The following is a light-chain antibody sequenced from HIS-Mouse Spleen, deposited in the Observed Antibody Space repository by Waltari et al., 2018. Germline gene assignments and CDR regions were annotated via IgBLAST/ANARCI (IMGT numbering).Light chain of an antibody. CDR2: EDS. CDR1: ALPKKY. J-gene: IGLJ2*01. CDR3: YSTDSSGNHRV. Sequence: SYELTQPPSVSVSQGQTARITCSGDALPKKYAYWYQQKSDQAPVLVIYEDSKRPSGIPERFSGSSSGTMATLTISGAQVEDEADYYCYSTDSSGNHRVFGGGTKLTVL. V-gene: IGLV3-10*01.